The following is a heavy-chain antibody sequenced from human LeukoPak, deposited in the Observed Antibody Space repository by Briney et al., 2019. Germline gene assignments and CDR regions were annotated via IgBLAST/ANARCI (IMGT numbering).Heavy chain of an antibody. Sequence: GGSLRLSCAASGFTFSSYGMHWVRQAPGKGLEGVAVISYDGSNKYYADSVKGRFTISRDNSKNTLYLQMNSLRAEDTAVYYCAKDPAAGDIVVVPAPYGMDVWGQGTTVTVSS. CDR1: GFTFSSYG. D-gene: IGHD2-2*01. CDR3: AKDPAAGDIVVVPAPYGMDV. J-gene: IGHJ6*02. CDR2: ISYDGSNK. V-gene: IGHV3-30*18.